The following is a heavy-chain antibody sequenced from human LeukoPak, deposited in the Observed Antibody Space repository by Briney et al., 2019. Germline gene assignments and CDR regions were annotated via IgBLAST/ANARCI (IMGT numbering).Heavy chain of an antibody. CDR1: GFTFSSYG. Sequence: QPGRSPRLSCAASGFTFSSYGMHWVRQAPGKGLEWVAVIWYDGSNKYYADSVKGRSTISRDNSKNTLYLQMNSLRAEDTAVYYCARDSDYPDYWGQGTLVTVSS. CDR2: IWYDGSNK. D-gene: IGHD3-10*01. CDR3: ARDSDYPDY. V-gene: IGHV3-33*01. J-gene: IGHJ4*02.